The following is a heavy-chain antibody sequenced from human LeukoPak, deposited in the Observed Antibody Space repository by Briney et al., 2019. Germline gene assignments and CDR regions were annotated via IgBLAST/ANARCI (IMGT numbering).Heavy chain of an antibody. CDR3: ATEDSSSWYEKWGQH. Sequence: ASVTVSCKASGYTFTGYYMHWVRQAPGKGLEWMGGFYPEDGETIYAQKFQGRVTMTEDTSTDTAYMELSSLRSEDTAVYYCATEDSSSWYEKWGQHWGQGTLVTVSS. J-gene: IGHJ1*01. V-gene: IGHV1-24*01. CDR2: FYPEDGET. CDR1: GYTFTGYY. D-gene: IGHD6-13*01.